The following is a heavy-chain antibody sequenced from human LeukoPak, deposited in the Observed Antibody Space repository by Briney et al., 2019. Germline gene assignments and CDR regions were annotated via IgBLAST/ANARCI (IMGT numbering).Heavy chain of an antibody. J-gene: IGHJ4*02. CDR1: GGSISNYY. CDR3: ARGASSIAGRFDY. CDR2: IYTSGST. V-gene: IGHV4-4*09. D-gene: IGHD6-6*01. Sequence: PSETLSLTCTVSGGSISNYYWSWIRQPPGKGLEWIGYIYTSGSTNYNPSLKSRVTISIDTSKNQFSLKLSSVTAADTAVYYCARGASSIAGRFDYWGQGTLVTVSS.